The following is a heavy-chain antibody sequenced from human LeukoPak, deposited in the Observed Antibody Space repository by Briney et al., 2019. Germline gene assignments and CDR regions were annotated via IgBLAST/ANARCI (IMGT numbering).Heavy chain of an antibody. Sequence: ASVKVSCKASGYTFTSYGISWVRQAPGQGLEWMGWISAYNGNTNYAQKLQGRVTMTTNTSTSTAYMELKSLRSDDTAVYYCARDLDMEGFDYWGQGTLVTVSS. CDR1: GYTFTSYG. CDR3: ARDLDMEGFDY. CDR2: ISAYNGNT. V-gene: IGHV1-18*01. J-gene: IGHJ4*02. D-gene: IGHD3-3*01.